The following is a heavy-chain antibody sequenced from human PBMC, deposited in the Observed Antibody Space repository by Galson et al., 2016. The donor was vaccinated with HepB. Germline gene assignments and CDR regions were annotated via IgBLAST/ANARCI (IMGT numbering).Heavy chain of an antibody. CDR2: INQDGSEK. J-gene: IGHJ4*02. V-gene: IGHV3-7*01. CDR3: VGDRDGQRHMVHGEY. D-gene: IGHD3-10*01. Sequence: SLRLSCAASGFIFRSYWMSWVRQAPGKGLEWVANINQDGSEKYYVDSVKGRFTISRDNAKNSPYLQMNSLRDEDTAVYFCVGDRDGQRHMVHGEYWGRGTLVTVSS. CDR1: GFIFRSYW.